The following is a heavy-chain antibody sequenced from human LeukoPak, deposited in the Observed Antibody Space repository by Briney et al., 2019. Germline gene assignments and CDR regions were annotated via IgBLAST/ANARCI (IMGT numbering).Heavy chain of an antibody. D-gene: IGHD1/OR15-1a*01. CDR1: GFTFTDYY. CDR2: ISVSGTTM. V-gene: IGHV3-11*04. Sequence: GVSLRLSCATSGFTFTDYYMSWIRQAPGKGLEWVSYISVSGTTMYYADSAKGRFTLSRDNAKNSLYLQMNSLRAEDTAVYYCARDYYGTATALYYFEYWGQGTLVTVSS. J-gene: IGHJ4*02. CDR3: ARDYYGTATALYYFEY.